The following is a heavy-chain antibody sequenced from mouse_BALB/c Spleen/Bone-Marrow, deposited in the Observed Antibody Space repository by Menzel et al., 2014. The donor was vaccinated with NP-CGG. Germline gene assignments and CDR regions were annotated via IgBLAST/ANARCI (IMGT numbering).Heavy chain of an antibody. CDR3: ARPRYYGSIFAY. J-gene: IGHJ3*01. CDR1: GLDFSRYY. CDR2: INPDSSPI. D-gene: IGHD1-1*01. Sequence: EVQLQQSGGGLVQPGGSLKLSCAASGLDFSRYYMSWVRQAPGKGLEWIGEINPDSSPINYTPSLKDKFIISRDNAKNTLYLQMSKVRSEDTALYYCARPRYYGSIFAYWGQGTLVTVSA. V-gene: IGHV4-1*02.